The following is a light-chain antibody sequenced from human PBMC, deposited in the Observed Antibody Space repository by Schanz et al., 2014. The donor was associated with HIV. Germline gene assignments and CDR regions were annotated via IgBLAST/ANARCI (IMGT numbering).Light chain of an antibody. V-gene: IGKV3-20*01. CDR1: QSVSSRN. J-gene: IGKJ1*01. Sequence: EIVMTQSPATLSVSPGERATLSCRASQSVSSRNLAWYQQKPGQAPRLLIYGASSRATGIPDRFSGSGSGPDFTLTISRLEPEDFAVYYCQQHGGSPETFGQGTKVEI. CDR3: QQHGGSPET. CDR2: GAS.